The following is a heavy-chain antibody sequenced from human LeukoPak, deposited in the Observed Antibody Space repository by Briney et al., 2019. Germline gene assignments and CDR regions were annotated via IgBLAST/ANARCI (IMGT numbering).Heavy chain of an antibody. CDR1: GGSFSGYY. J-gene: IGHJ4*02. V-gene: IGHV4-34*01. CDR3: ARNQGYYFDY. Sequence: SETLSLTCAVYGGSFSGYYWSWIRQPPGKGLEWIGEINHSGSTNYNPSLKSRVTISVDTSKNQFSLKLSSVTAADTAVYYCARNQGYYFDYWGQGTLVTVSS. CDR2: INHSGST.